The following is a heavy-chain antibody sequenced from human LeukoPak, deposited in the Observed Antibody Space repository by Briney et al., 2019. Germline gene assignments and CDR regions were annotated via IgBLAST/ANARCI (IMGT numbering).Heavy chain of an antibody. CDR3: AKDPSARYYDSSGYGDY. V-gene: IGHV3-30*02. Sequence: PGGSLRLSCAASGFTFSSYGMHWVRQAPGKGLEWVAFIRYDGSNKYYADSVKGRFTISRDNSKNTLYLQMNSLRAEDTAVYYCAKDPSARYYDSSGYGDYWGQGTLVTVSS. CDR1: GFTFSSYG. J-gene: IGHJ4*02. D-gene: IGHD3-22*01. CDR2: IRYDGSNK.